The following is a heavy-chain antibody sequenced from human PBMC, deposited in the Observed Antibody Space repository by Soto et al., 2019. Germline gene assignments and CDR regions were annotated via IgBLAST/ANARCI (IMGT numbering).Heavy chain of an antibody. D-gene: IGHD5-18*01. J-gene: IGHJ4*02. V-gene: IGHV4-31*03. Sequence: LSLTCTVSGGSISSGGYYWTWIRQHPGKGLEWIGYIYYSGSTYYNPSLKSRVTISLDTSKNQFSLKLSSVTAADTAVYYCARVYVGPAMLRYYFDYWGQGTLVTVSS. CDR1: GGSISSGGYY. CDR2: IYYSGST. CDR3: ARVYVGPAMLRYYFDY.